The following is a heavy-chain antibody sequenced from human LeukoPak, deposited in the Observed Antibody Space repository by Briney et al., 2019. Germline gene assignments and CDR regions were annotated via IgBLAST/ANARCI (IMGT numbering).Heavy chain of an antibody. CDR1: GGSITSHY. J-gene: IGHJ3*02. V-gene: IGHV4-59*08. D-gene: IGHD3-22*01. CDR2: IYYSGRT. Sequence: SETLSLTCTVSGGSITSHYWSWIRQAPGKGLEWIGFIYYSGRTKYNSSLQSRVTISLDTSAKKFSLKVTSVTAADTAVYYCTRLLDNDSSGDPDTFDMWGQGTVVTVSS. CDR3: TRLLDNDSSGDPDTFDM.